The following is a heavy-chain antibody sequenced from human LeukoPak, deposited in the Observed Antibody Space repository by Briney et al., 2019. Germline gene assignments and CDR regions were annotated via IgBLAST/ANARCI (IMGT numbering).Heavy chain of an antibody. V-gene: IGHV3-23*01. D-gene: IGHD3-10*01. CDR2: ISSSGAST. Sequence: GSLTLSCEASAFTFSSYGMGWVRQAPGKGLGWVAGISSSGASTYYADSVKGRFTIGRDNSKNTLYLQMNSLRAEDTAVYYSAKDVSSGSSYMEPDAFDIWGQGTMVTVSS. CDR1: AFTFSSYG. J-gene: IGHJ3*02. CDR3: AKDVSSGSSYMEPDAFDI.